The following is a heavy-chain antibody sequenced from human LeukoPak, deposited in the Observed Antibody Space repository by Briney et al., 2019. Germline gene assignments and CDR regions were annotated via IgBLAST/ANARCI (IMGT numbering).Heavy chain of an antibody. CDR1: GGSITNDDYY. D-gene: IGHD7-27*01. J-gene: IGHJ4*02. CDR2: IYYSGNT. CDR3: ARGMNWVYFDY. Sequence: SETLSLTCTVSGGSITNDDYYWSWIRQPPGKGLEWIGYIYYSGNTYYNPSLKSRISISVDTSKKQFSLKLSSVTAADTAVYYCARGMNWVYFDYWGQGTLVTVSS. V-gene: IGHV4-30-4*01.